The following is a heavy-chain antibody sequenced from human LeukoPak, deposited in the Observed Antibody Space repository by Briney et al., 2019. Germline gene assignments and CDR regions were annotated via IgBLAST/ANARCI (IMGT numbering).Heavy chain of an antibody. Sequence: GGTLRLSCAASGFTFSSYSMNWVRQAPGKGLEWVSYISSSSSTIYYADSVKGRFTISRDNAKNSLYLQMNSLRAEDTAVYYCARRYYDSSGYYSVDYWGQGTLVTVSS. V-gene: IGHV3-48*01. CDR3: ARRYYDSSGYYSVDY. J-gene: IGHJ4*02. CDR2: ISSSSSTI. CDR1: GFTFSSYS. D-gene: IGHD3-22*01.